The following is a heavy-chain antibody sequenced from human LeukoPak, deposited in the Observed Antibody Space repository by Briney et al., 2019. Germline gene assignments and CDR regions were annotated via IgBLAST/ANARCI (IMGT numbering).Heavy chain of an antibody. Sequence: SVTVSCKASGGTFSSYAISWVRQAPGQGLEWMGGIIPIFGTANYARKFQGRVTITADESTSTAYMELSSLRSEDTAVYYCQAIVVVPASGGMDVWGQGTTVTVSS. CDR2: IIPIFGTA. V-gene: IGHV1-69*13. D-gene: IGHD2-2*01. J-gene: IGHJ6*02. CDR3: QAIVVVPASGGMDV. CDR1: GGTFSSYA.